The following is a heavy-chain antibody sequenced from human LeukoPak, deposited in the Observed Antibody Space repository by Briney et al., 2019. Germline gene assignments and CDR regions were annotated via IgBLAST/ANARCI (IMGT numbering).Heavy chain of an antibody. CDR2: INPNSGGT. V-gene: IGHV1-2*02. J-gene: IGHJ6*03. Sequence: ASVKVSCKASGYTFTSYYMHWVRQAPGQGLEWMGWINPNSGGTNYAQKFQGRVTMTRDTSISTAYMELSRLRSDDTAVYYCAREYYRDYYYYMDVWGKGTTVTVSS. CDR3: AREYYRDYYYYMDV. CDR1: GYTFTSYY. D-gene: IGHD3-10*01.